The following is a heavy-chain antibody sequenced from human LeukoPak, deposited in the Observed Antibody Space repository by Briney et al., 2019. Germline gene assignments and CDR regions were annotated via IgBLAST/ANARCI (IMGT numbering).Heavy chain of an antibody. CDR3: ARGGGLDV. Sequence: GRSLRLSCAASGFSFSSYGMHWVRQAPGKGLEWVASINHNGNVNYYVDSVKGRFTISRDNAKNSLYLQMSNLRAEDAAVYFCARGGGLDVWGQGATVTVSS. J-gene: IGHJ6*02. V-gene: IGHV3-7*03. D-gene: IGHD3-16*01. CDR1: GFSFSSYG. CDR2: INHNGNVN.